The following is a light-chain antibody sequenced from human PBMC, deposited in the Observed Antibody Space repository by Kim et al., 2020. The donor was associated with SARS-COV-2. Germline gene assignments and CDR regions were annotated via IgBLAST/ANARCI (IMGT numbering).Light chain of an antibody. J-gene: IGLJ2*01. CDR1: SGSVSTTYY. Sequence: GGTVTLTCGFTSGSVSTTYYPSWYQQSPGQAPRTLIHNTDTRSSGVPDRFSGSILGNKAALTITGAQAVDESDYYCVLYMGGGISLFGGGTQLTVL. V-gene: IGLV8-61*01. CDR2: NTD. CDR3: VLYMGGGISL.